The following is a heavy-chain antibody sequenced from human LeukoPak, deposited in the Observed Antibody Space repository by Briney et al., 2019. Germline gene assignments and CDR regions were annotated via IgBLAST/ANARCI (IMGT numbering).Heavy chain of an antibody. J-gene: IGHJ4*02. CDR3: AKDGDYGDYPSDGNYFDY. D-gene: IGHD4-17*01. V-gene: IGHV3-30*18. Sequence: GGSLRLSCAASGFTFSSYGMHWVRQAPGKGLEWVAVISYDGSNKYYADSVKGRFTISRDNSKNTLYLQMNSLRAEDTAVYYCAKDGDYGDYPSDGNYFDYWGQGTLVTVSS. CDR2: ISYDGSNK. CDR1: GFTFSSYG.